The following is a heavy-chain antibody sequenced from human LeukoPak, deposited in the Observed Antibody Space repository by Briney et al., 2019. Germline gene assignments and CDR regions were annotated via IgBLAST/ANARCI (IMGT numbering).Heavy chain of an antibody. V-gene: IGHV4-34*01. CDR1: GGSLSGYY. CDR3: ARGTYYGSGSYGPYYFDY. D-gene: IGHD3-10*01. Sequence: SETLSLTCAVYGGSLSGYYWSGIRQPPGKGLEWIGEINHSGSTNYNPSLKSRVTISVDTSKNQFSLKLSSVTAADTAVYYCARGTYYGSGSYGPYYFDYWGQGTLVTVSS. J-gene: IGHJ4*02. CDR2: INHSGST.